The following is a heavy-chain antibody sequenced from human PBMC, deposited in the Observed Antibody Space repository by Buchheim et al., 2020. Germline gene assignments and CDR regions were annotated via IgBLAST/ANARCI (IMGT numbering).Heavy chain of an antibody. V-gene: IGHV3-74*01. J-gene: IGHJ4*02. D-gene: IGHD3-3*01. Sequence: EVQLVESGGGLVQPGGSLRLSCAASGFTFGSKWMHWVRQAPGKGLVWVSRINSDGSSTDYADSVKGRFNISRDNAKNTLYLQMNTLRAEDTAVYYCARDGQRFLEWLPHFDYWGQGTL. CDR3: ARDGQRFLEWLPHFDY. CDR1: GFTFGSKW. CDR2: INSDGSST.